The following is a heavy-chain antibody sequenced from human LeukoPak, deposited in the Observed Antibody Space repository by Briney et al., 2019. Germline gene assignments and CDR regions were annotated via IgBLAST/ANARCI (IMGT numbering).Heavy chain of an antibody. J-gene: IGHJ4*02. Sequence: ASVKVSCKASGYTFTGYYMHWVRQAPGEGLEWMGWINPNSGGTKYAQKFQGRVTMTRDTSINTAYMEVRRLTSDDTAVYYCARDGALGGSYYPDDYWGQGTLVTVSS. D-gene: IGHD1-26*01. CDR1: GYTFTGYY. V-gene: IGHV1-2*02. CDR2: INPNSGGT. CDR3: ARDGALGGSYYPDDY.